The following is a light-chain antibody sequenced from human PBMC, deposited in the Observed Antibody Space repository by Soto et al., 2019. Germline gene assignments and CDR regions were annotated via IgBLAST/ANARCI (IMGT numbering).Light chain of an antibody. CDR2: GAS. J-gene: IGKJ4*01. Sequence: EIVLTQSRGTLSLSPGERATLSCRASQSITSNYLAWYQQKPGRAHRLLIYGASSRATGIPDRFSVIGSGTDFTLTIRRLEPEDFAMYYCQQYGYLVTFCGVTKVDIK. V-gene: IGKV3-20*01. CDR1: QSITSNY. CDR3: QQYGYLVT.